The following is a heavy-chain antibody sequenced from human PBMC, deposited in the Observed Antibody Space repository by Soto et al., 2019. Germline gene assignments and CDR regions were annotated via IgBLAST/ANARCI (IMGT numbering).Heavy chain of an antibody. Sequence: GGSLRLSCAASGFTFSGYSMNWVRQAPGKGLEWVSSISSSSSSYIYYADSVKGRFTISRDNAKNSLYLQMNSLRAEDTAVYYCARDLPEPRDGYNYRVKEIDYWGQGTLVTVSS. CDR2: ISSSSSSYI. CDR1: GFTFSGYS. J-gene: IGHJ4*02. CDR3: ARDLPEPRDGYNYRVKEIDY. D-gene: IGHD5-12*01. V-gene: IGHV3-21*01.